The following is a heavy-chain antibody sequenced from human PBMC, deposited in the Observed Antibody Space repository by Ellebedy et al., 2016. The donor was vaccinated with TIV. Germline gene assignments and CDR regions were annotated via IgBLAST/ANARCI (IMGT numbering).Heavy chain of an antibody. D-gene: IGHD7-27*01. Sequence: MPSETLSLTCTVSGGSISSYYWGWIRQLPGKGLEWSGFIYYSGSTNSNPSLKSRVTISVDTSKNQFSLKLSSVTAADTAVDYCASQGGLQQLGTFDPWGQGTLVTVSS. CDR3: ASQGGLQQLGTFDP. CDR1: GGSISSYY. J-gene: IGHJ5*02. V-gene: IGHV4-59*08. CDR2: IYYSGST.